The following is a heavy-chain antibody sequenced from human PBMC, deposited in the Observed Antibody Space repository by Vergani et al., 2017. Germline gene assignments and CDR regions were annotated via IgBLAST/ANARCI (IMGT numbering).Heavy chain of an antibody. J-gene: IGHJ5*02. CDR3: ARRGTRYSYGP. D-gene: IGHD5-18*01. CDR2: IYYSGST. CDR1: GGSISSYY. V-gene: IGHV4-59*08. Sequence: QLQLQESGPGLVKPSETLSLTCTVSGGSISSYYWSWIRQPPGKGLEWIGYIYYSGSTNYNPSLKSRVTISVDTSKNQFSLKLSSVTAADTAVYYCARRGTRYSYGPWGQGTLVTDSS.